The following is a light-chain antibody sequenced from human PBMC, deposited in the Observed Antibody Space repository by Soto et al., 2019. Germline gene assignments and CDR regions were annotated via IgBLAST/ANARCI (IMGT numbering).Light chain of an antibody. V-gene: IGKV3-15*01. CDR3: QQYNNWPWT. J-gene: IGKJ1*01. CDR2: GAS. Sequence: EIVMTQSPATLSVSPGGRATLSCRASQSISDTLAWYQQKPGQAPRLLIHGASTRATGFPGRFSGSGFGTDFTLTISSLQSEDFAVYYCQQYNNWPWTFGQGTKV. CDR1: QSISDT.